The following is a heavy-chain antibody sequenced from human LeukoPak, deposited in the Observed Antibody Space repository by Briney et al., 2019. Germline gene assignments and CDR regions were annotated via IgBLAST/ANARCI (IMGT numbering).Heavy chain of an antibody. CDR1: GFTFSDFG. Sequence: GGSLRLSCAASGFTFSDFGIHWVRQAPGKGLEWVTFIRYDGNKDYYADSVKGRFTISRDNSKTTVYLQMNSLRDEDTAVYYCARAMGAGSYTFDYWGQGTLVTVSS. CDR2: IRYDGNKD. D-gene: IGHD1-26*01. J-gene: IGHJ4*02. CDR3: ARAMGAGSYTFDY. V-gene: IGHV3-30*02.